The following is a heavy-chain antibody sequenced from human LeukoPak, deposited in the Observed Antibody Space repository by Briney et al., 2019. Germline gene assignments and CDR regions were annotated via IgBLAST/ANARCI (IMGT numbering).Heavy chain of an antibody. J-gene: IGHJ4*02. V-gene: IGHV4-59*08. Sequence: RPSETLSLTCTVSGGSMRSYFWSWIRQPPGKGLEWIAYMYYSGKTDYDPSLQSRVTISVDTSKNQFSLNLKSVIASDTAVYYCARREGSSGRGFDYWGQGTLVSVSS. D-gene: IGHD6-19*01. CDR1: GGSMRSYF. CDR2: MYYSGKT. CDR3: ARREGSSGRGFDY.